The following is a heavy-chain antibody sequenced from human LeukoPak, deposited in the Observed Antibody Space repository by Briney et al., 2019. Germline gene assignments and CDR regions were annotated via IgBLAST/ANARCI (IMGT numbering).Heavy chain of an antibody. V-gene: IGHV4-39*07. D-gene: IGHD6-19*01. CDR1: GGSIRSSYYY. CDR3: ARVSSGRPFDY. Sequence: SETLSLTCTVSGGSIRSSYYYWGWIRQPPGKGLEWIGEINHSGSTNYNPSLKSRVTISVDTSKNQFSLKLSSVTAADTAVYYCARVSSGRPFDYWGQGTLVTVSS. J-gene: IGHJ4*02. CDR2: INHSGST.